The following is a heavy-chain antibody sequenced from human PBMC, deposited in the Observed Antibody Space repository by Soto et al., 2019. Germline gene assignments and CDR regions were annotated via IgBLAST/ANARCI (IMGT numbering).Heavy chain of an antibody. V-gene: IGHV4-34*01. Sequence: XASLSLTCSIYSGSFSGYYWSWIRQPPGKGLEWIGEISQSGNTNYSPSLNSRVSISIDTSKKQFSLNLASVSAADTAVYYCARAPKVSGSSQTRPDFWGQGTLVTVS. J-gene: IGHJ4*02. CDR2: ISQSGNT. D-gene: IGHD6-6*01. CDR1: SGSFSGYY. CDR3: ARAPKVSGSSQTRPDF.